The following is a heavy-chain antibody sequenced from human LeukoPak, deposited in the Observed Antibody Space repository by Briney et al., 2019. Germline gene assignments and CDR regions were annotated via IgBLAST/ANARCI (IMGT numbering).Heavy chain of an antibody. CDR1: GFTFSSYS. CDR2: ISSSSSYI. CDR3: AKSLRGFRGYSYVHFDY. J-gene: IGHJ4*02. V-gene: IGHV3-21*04. D-gene: IGHD5-18*01. Sequence: PGGSLRLSCAASGFTFSSYSMNWVRQAPGKGLEWVSSISSSSSYIYYADSVKGRFTISRDNAKNSLYLQMNSLRAEDTALYYCAKSLRGFRGYSYVHFDYWGQGTLVTVSS.